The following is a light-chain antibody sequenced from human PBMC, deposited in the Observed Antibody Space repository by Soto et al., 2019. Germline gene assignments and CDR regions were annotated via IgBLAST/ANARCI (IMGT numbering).Light chain of an antibody. CDR1: QSVGRS. V-gene: IGKV3-11*01. J-gene: IGKJ5*01. CDR3: QQRSTWPPTP. CDR2: DAS. Sequence: EIVLTQSPATLSLSPRERATLSCMASQSVGRSLAWYQHKPGQAPRLLIYDASDRATDIPNRFRGSGYGTDFTLTISSLEPEDFAIYYCQQRSTWPPTPFGQGGRL.